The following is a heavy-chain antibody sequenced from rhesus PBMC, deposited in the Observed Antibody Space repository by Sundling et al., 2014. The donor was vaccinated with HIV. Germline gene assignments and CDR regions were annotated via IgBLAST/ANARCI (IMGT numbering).Heavy chain of an antibody. CDR3: AREDWGSKWYFDL. D-gene: IGHD3-3*01. CDR2: INGNSGST. CDR1: GGSISDAYY. J-gene: IGHJ2*01. Sequence: QVQLQESGPGLVKPSETLSLTCAVSGGSISDAYYWSWIRQPPGKGLEWIGEINGNSGSTKYNPSLKSRVNISIDTSKNQFSLKLTSMTAADTAVYYCAREDWGSKWYFDLWGPGTPITISS. V-gene: IGHV4-106*01.